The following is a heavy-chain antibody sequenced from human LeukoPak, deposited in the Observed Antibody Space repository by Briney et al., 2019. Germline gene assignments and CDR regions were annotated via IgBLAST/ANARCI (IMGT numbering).Heavy chain of an antibody. CDR1: GFTFSSYW. CDR2: IHQDGSDK. D-gene: IGHD1-26*01. CDR3: ARVARVGATTGDAFDI. V-gene: IGHV3-7*01. Sequence: GGSLRLSCAASGFTFSSYWMSWVRQAPGKGLEWVANIHQDGSDKYYVDSVKGRFTISRDNAKNSLYLQMNSLRAEDTAVYYCARVARVGATTGDAFDIWGQGTMVTVSS. J-gene: IGHJ3*02.